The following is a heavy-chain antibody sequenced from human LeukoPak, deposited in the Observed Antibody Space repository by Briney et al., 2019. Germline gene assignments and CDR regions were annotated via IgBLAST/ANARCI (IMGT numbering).Heavy chain of an antibody. D-gene: IGHD4/OR15-4a*01. V-gene: IGHV4-4*07. J-gene: IGHJ5*02. CDR2: IYSSGST. CDR3: ARGTMATGFDP. Sequence: SETLSLTCTVSGGSISSYYWNWIRQPAGKGLEWIGRIYSSGSTNYNPSLKSRVTVSVDTSENQFSLKLNSVTAADTAIYYCARGTMATGFDPWGQGTRVTVSS. CDR1: GGSISSYY.